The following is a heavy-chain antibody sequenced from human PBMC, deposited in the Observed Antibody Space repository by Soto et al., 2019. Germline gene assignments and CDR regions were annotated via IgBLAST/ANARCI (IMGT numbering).Heavy chain of an antibody. V-gene: IGHV4-30-4*01. CDR3: ARDPGYDAFDI. CDR2: IFDSGST. J-gene: IGHJ3*02. CDR1: GGSISGGVHS. Sequence: PSETLSLTCTVSGGSISGGVHSWSWIRQPPGKGLEWIGHIFDSGSTYYNPSLKSRLTISVDTSKNQFSLRLSSVTAADTAVYYCARDPGYDAFDIWGQGTMVTVSS. D-gene: IGHD6-25*01.